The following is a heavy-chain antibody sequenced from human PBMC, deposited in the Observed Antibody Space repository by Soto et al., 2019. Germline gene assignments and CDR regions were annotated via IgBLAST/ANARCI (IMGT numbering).Heavy chain of an antibody. Sequence: GGSLRLSCAASGFTFTSYSMNWVRQAPGKGLEWLSYISGSSPTISYADSVKGRVTVSRDNAESSLYLQMNSLRDEDTAVYYCVRDLNWAFDHWGQGTLVTVSS. D-gene: IGHD3-16*01. J-gene: IGHJ4*02. CDR2: ISGSSPTI. CDR1: GFTFTSYS. V-gene: IGHV3-48*02. CDR3: VRDLNWAFDH.